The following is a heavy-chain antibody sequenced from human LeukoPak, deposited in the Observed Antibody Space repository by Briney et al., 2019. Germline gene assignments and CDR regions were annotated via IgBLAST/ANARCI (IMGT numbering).Heavy chain of an antibody. J-gene: IGHJ5*02. V-gene: IGHV4-38-2*01. CDR3: ARVSTGWFDP. CDR1: GYSISSGYY. CDR2: TYHSGST. Sequence: SETLPLTCAVSGYSISSGYYWGWIRQPPGKGLEWIGSTYHSGSTYYNPSLKSRVTISVDTSKNQFSLKLSSVTAADTAVYYCARVSTGWFDPWGQGTLVTVSS. D-gene: IGHD2-8*02.